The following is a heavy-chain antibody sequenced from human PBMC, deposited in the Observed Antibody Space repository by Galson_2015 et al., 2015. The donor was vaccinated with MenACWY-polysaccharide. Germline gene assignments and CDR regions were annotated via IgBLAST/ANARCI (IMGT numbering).Heavy chain of an antibody. CDR2: IRGPSDII. J-gene: IGHJ4*02. V-gene: IGHV3-48*02. CDR3: ARDSGRTGSLDY. Sequence: SLRLSCAASGFSFSSYNMDWVCQAPGKGLEWVSYIRGPSDIIYYADSVRGRFTISRDNAKNSLYLQMNSLRDEDTAVYYCARDSGRTGSLDYWGRGTLVPVSS. CDR1: GFSFSSYN. D-gene: IGHD1-26*01.